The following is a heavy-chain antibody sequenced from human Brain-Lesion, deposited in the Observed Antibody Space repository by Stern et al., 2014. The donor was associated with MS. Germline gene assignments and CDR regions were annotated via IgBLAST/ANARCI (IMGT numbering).Heavy chain of an antibody. Sequence: VHLVESGPGLVKPSETLSLTCTVAGGSVSSTSYAWAWIRQPPGKGLEWIGTIYYSGNTYYSPSLKSRLTISLDTSKNPFSLQRGSVTAADTAVYYCAGEEDIRYCSGGSCTGNWFDPWGQGTLVTVSS. J-gene: IGHJ5*02. D-gene: IGHD2-15*01. CDR3: AGEEDIRYCSGGSCTGNWFDP. CDR2: IYYSGNT. V-gene: IGHV4-39*01. CDR1: GGSVSSTSYA.